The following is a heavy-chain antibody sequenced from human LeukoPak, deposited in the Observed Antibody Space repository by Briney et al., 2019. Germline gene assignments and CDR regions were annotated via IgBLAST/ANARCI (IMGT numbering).Heavy chain of an antibody. V-gene: IGHV3-23*01. D-gene: IGHD5-18*01. CDR1: GFTFSSYA. CDR3: AKEDLMGYSYGFDY. CDR2: ISGSGGST. J-gene: IGHJ4*02. Sequence: GGSLRLSCAASGFTFSSYAMSWVRQAPGKGLEWVSAISGSGGSTYYADSVKGRFTISRDNSKNTLYLQMNRLRADDTAVYYCAKEDLMGYSYGFDYWGQGTLVTVSS.